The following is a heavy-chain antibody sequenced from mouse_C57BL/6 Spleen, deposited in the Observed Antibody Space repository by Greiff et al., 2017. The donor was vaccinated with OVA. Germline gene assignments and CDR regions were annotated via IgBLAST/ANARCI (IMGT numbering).Heavy chain of an antibody. Sequence: QVQLQQPGAELVKPGASVKLSCKASGYTFTSYWMQWVKQRPGQGLEWIGEIDPSDSYTNYNQKFKGKATLTVDTSSSTAYMQLSSLTSEDSAVYYCARSPYYYDTPLYAMDYWGQGTSGTVSS. CDR2: IDPSDSYT. V-gene: IGHV1-50*01. D-gene: IGHD1-1*01. J-gene: IGHJ4*01. CDR3: ARSPYYYDTPLYAMDY. CDR1: GYTFTSYW.